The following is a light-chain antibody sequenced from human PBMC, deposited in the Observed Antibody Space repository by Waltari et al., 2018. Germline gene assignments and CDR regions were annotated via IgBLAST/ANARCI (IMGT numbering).Light chain of an antibody. J-gene: IGLJ3*02. CDR3: ETGGHGTWV. CDR2: VNSDGSH. Sequence: QLLLTQSPSASASPGATVTPPFTQTSGHRNHIIAWLQQQPGKGPRYLMRVNSDGSHSKGDEIPDRFSGSSSGAERYLTSASVQSEDEADYYCETGGHGTWVFGGGTKLTVL. CDR1: SGHRNHI. V-gene: IGLV4-69*01.